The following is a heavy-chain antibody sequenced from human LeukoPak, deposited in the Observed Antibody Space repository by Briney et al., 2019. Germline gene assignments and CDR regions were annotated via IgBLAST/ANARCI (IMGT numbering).Heavy chain of an antibody. Sequence: QTGGSLRLSCAASGFSFSSYVMNWVRQAPGKGLEWVSSLSDSGLNPFYTDSVKGRFIISRDNSKNTVYLQMNSLRAEDTAVYYCAKDVSTIFGAHTAAFDIWGQGTMVTVAS. CDR1: GFSFSSYV. CDR3: AKDVSTIFGAHTAAFDI. J-gene: IGHJ3*02. V-gene: IGHV3-23*01. CDR2: LSDSGLNP. D-gene: IGHD3-3*01.